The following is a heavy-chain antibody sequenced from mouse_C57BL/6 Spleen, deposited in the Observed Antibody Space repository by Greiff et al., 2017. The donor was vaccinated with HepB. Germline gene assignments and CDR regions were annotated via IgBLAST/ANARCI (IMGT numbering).Heavy chain of an antibody. D-gene: IGHD1-1*01. J-gene: IGHJ1*03. CDR2: IYPSDSET. V-gene: IGHV1-61*01. CDR3: ARGITTVGSYWYFDV. Sequence: VQLQQPGAELVRPGSSVKLSCKASGFTFTSYWMAWVKQRPGQGLEWIGNIYPSDSETHYNQKFKDKATFTVDKSSSTAYMQLSSLTSEDSAVYYCARGITTVGSYWYFDVWGTGTTVTVSS. CDR1: GFTFTSYW.